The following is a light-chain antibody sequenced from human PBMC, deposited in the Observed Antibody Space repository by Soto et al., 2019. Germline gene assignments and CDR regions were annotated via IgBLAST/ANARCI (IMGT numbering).Light chain of an antibody. V-gene: IGLV2-14*01. CDR1: SSDVGGYNF. CDR3: SSYTSTSTRV. CDR2: EVS. Sequence: QSALTQPASVSGSPGQSITISGTGTSSDVGGYNFVSWYQQHPGKAHKLMISEVSNRPSGVSNRFSGSKSGNTASLTISGLQAEDEGDYYCSSYTSTSTRVFGTGTKVTVL. J-gene: IGLJ1*01.